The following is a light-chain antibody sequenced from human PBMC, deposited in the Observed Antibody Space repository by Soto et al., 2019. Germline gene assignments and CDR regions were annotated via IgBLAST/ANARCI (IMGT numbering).Light chain of an antibody. CDR2: AAS. CDR3: QQYDQWWT. J-gene: IGKJ1*01. V-gene: IGKV3-15*01. Sequence: EIVMTQSPATLSVSPGDRATLSCRASQSIGSSLAWYQVEPGQAPRLLIYAASTRVAGIPDRFSGSGSGTEFTLTISSLQSEDFRVYFCQQYDQWWTFGQGTKVEVK. CDR1: QSIGSS.